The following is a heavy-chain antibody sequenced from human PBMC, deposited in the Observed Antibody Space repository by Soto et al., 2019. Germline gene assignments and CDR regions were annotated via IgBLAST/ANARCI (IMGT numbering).Heavy chain of an antibody. Sequence: ASVKVSCKASGYTFTSYAMHWVRQAPGQGLEWMGIINPSGGSTSYAQKFQGRVTMTRDTSTSTVYMELSSLRSEDTAVYYCARDTYYYDSSGYYPQFDYWGQGTLVTVSS. D-gene: IGHD3-22*01. CDR1: GYTFTSYA. V-gene: IGHV1-46*01. J-gene: IGHJ4*02. CDR2: INPSGGST. CDR3: ARDTYYYDSSGYYPQFDY.